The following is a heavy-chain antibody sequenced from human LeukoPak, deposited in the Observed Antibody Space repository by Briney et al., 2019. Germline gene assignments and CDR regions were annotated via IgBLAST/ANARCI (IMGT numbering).Heavy chain of an antibody. CDR2: INPNSGGT. CDR3: ARGGMMVRGVYYYYYYMDV. V-gene: IGHV1-2*02. J-gene: IGHJ6*03. Sequence: GASVKVSCKASGYTFTSYYMHWVRQAPGQGLEWMGIINPNSGGTNYAQKFQGRVTMTRDTSISTAYMELSRLRSDDTAVYYCARGGMMVRGVYYYYYYMDVWGKGTTVTISS. D-gene: IGHD3-10*01. CDR1: GYTFTSYY.